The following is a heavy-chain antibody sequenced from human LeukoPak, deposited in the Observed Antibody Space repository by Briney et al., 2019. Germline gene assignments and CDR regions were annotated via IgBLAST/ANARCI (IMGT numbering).Heavy chain of an antibody. V-gene: IGHV3-23*01. J-gene: IGHJ4*02. CDR1: SGFA. CDR2: INGRGDDT. CDR3: AKGHRESSSFFDS. Sequence: GGPLRLSCAAFSGFAMSWVRQAPGKRLEWVSAINGRGDDTYYPDSVKGRFTISRDNSNNTLYLQMNSLRADDTAVYYCAKGHRESSSFFDSWGQGIPVTVSS.